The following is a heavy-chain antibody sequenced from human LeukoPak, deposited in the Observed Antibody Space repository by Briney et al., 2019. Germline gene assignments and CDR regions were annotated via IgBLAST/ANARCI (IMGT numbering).Heavy chain of an antibody. Sequence: GGSLRLSCTASGFTFGDYAMSWVRQAPGKGLEWVGFIRSKACGGTTEYAASVKGRFTISRDDSKSIAYLQMNSLKTEDTAVYYCTRDGSGKQWLVYYFDYWGQGTLVTVSS. CDR1: GFTFGDYA. V-gene: IGHV3-49*04. CDR2: IRSKACGGTT. D-gene: IGHD6-19*01. J-gene: IGHJ4*02. CDR3: TRDGSGKQWLVYYFDY.